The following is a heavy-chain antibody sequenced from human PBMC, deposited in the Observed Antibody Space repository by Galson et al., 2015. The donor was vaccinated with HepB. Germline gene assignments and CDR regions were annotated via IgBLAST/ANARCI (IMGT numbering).Heavy chain of an antibody. CDR1: GFTFSSYG. CDR3: AKGGGSYYYGMDV. CDR2: ISYDGSNK. Sequence: SLRLSCAASGFTFSSYGMHWVRQAPGKGLEWVAVISYDGSNKYYADSVKGRFTISRDNSKNTLYLQMNSLRAEDTAVYYCAKGGGSYYYGMDVWGQGTTVTVSS. D-gene: IGHD3-16*01. V-gene: IGHV3-30*18. J-gene: IGHJ6*02.